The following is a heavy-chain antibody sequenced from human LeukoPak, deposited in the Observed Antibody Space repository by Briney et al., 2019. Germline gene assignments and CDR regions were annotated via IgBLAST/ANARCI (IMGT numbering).Heavy chain of an antibody. J-gene: IGHJ6*02. V-gene: IGHV3-21*01. D-gene: IGHD3-3*01. CDR2: ISSSSSYI. Sequence: GGSLTLSCSASAFTFSSYSMNWVRQAPGMVLECVSSISSSSSYIYSADSVKGRFIISRDNAKNSLYLQMNSLRAEDTAVYYCARDLIPAYYDFWSSDSPYGMDVWGQGTTVTVSS. CDR1: AFTFSSYS. CDR3: ARDLIPAYYDFWSSDSPYGMDV.